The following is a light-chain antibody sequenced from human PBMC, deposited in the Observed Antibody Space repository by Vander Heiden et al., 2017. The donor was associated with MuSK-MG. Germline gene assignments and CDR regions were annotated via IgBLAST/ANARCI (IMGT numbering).Light chain of an antibody. CDR1: QGIGSA. V-gene: IGKV1-13*02. CDR3: QEFTSYGIT. Sequence: AIQLTQSPSSLSASVGDRVTITCRASQGIGSALAWYQQKPGKAPNLLIYDASSLESGVPSRFSGSGSGTDFTLTISSLQPEDFATYYCQEFTSYGITFGQGTRLELK. CDR2: DAS. J-gene: IGKJ5*01.